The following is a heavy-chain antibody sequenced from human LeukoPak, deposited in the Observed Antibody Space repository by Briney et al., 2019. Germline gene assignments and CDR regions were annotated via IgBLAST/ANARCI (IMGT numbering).Heavy chain of an antibody. CDR2: IWYDGSNK. CDR3: ARDILTGSHAFDI. D-gene: IGHD3-9*01. J-gene: IGHJ3*02. CDR1: GFTFSSYG. V-gene: IGHV3-33*01. Sequence: PGGSLRLSCAASGFTFSSYGMHWVRQAPGKGLEWVAVIWYDGSNKYYADSVKGRFTISRDNSKNTLYLQMNSLRAEDTAVYYCARDILTGSHAFDIWGQGTMVTVSS.